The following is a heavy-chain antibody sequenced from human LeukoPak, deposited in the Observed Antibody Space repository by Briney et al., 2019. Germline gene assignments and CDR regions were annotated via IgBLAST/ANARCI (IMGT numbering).Heavy chain of an antibody. CDR1: DGSFIGYS. CDR2: INLSEST. V-gene: IGHV4-34*01. CDR3: ARSDPPWGEYGGNSGQAFDI. J-gene: IGHJ3*02. Sequence: SDTRSLTCAVYDGSFIGYSWSWIRQPPGKGLEWIGEINLSESTNYNPSLKSRVTISIDTSNMQFSLKLSSVTAADTAVYYCARSDPPWGEYGGNSGQAFDIWGQGTMVTVSS. D-gene: IGHD4-23*01.